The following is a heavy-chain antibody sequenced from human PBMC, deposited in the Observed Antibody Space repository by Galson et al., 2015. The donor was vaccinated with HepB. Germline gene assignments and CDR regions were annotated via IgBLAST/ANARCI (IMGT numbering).Heavy chain of an antibody. Sequence: SVKVSCKASGGTFSSYAISWVRQAPGQGLEWMGRIIPILGIANYAQKFQGRVTITADKSTSTAYMELSSLRSEDTAVYYCAREGYSYGYGYWGQGTLVTVSS. J-gene: IGHJ4*02. D-gene: IGHD5-18*01. CDR3: AREGYSYGYGY. CDR2: IIPILGIA. CDR1: GGTFSSYA. V-gene: IGHV1-69*04.